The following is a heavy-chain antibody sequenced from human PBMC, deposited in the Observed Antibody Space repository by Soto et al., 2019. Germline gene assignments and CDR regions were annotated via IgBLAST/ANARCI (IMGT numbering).Heavy chain of an antibody. CDR1: GYTLTELS. D-gene: IGHD3-10*01. CDR3: ATDLAHHGFGEDKGWFDP. V-gene: IGHV1-24*01. J-gene: IGHJ5*02. Sequence: ASVKVSCKVSGYTLTELSMHWVRQAPGKGLEWMGGFDPEDGETIYAQKFQGRVTMTEDTSTDTAYMELSSLRSEDTAVYYCATDLAHHGFGEDKGWFDPWGQGTLVTVSS. CDR2: FDPEDGET.